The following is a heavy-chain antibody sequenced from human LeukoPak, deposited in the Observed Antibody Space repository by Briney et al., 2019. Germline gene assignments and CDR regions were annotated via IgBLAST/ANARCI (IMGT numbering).Heavy chain of an antibody. Sequence: GSLRLSCAASGFTFSSYSMNWVRQAPGKGLEWVSSISSSSSYIYYADSVKGRFTISRDNSKSALFLEMNSLRGEDTAVYYCAREPYDISGYGMDVWGQGTMVTVSS. CDR3: AREPYDISGYGMDV. CDR2: ISSSSSYI. J-gene: IGHJ6*02. CDR1: GFTFSSYS. D-gene: IGHD3-22*01. V-gene: IGHV3-21*01.